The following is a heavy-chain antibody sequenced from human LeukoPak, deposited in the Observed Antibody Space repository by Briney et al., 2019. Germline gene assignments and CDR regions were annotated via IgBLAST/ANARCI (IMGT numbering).Heavy chain of an antibody. CDR1: GFTFSSYS. CDR2: ISSSSSYI. D-gene: IGHD4-23*01. CDR3: ARARATVVTRDAFDI. Sequence: GGSLRLSCAASGFTFSSYSMNWVRQAPGKGREGVSSISSSSSYIYYADSVKGRFTISRDNAKNSLYLQMNSLRAEDTAVYYCARARATVVTRDAFDIWGQGTMVTVSS. J-gene: IGHJ3*02. V-gene: IGHV3-21*01.